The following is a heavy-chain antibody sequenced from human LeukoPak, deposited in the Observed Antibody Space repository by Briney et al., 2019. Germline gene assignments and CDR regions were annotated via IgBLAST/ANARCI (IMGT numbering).Heavy chain of an antibody. CDR2: IGTRDSTK. Sequence: GGSPRLSCAASGFTFTDYYMSWIRQAPGKGLEWVSFIGTRDSTKYYADSVKGRFTVSRDNAENSLYQQMNSLTAEDTAVYYCARATNWGFPLHMDVWGKGNTVTVSS. V-gene: IGHV3-11*01. CDR3: ARATNWGFPLHMDV. D-gene: IGHD7-27*01. CDR1: GFTFTDYY. J-gene: IGHJ6*03.